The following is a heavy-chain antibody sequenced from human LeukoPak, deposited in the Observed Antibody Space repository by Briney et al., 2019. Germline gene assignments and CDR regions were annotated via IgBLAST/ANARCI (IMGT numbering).Heavy chain of an antibody. CDR1: GYTFTSYD. J-gene: IGHJ1*01. CDR3: ARGHSSSWYEH. Sequence: ASVTVSCKASGYTFTSYDINWVRQATGQGLEWMGWMNPNSGNTGYAQKFQGRVTMTRNTSISTAYMELSSLRSEDTAVYYCARGHSSSWYEHWGQGTLVSVSS. CDR2: MNPNSGNT. D-gene: IGHD6-13*01. V-gene: IGHV1-8*01.